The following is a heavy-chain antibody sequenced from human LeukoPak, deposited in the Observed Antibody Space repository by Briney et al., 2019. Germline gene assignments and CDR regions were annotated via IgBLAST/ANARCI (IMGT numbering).Heavy chain of an antibody. V-gene: IGHV3-30-3*01. D-gene: IGHD5-12*01. CDR2: ISYDGNNQ. CDR3: AGDHEWRRIVATFDY. Sequence: GGSLRLSCAASGFTFSSYAMHWVRQAPGKGLEWVGVISYDGNNQYYADYVKGRFSISRDNSKNTVYLQINSLRAEDTAVYYCAGDHEWRRIVATFDYWGQGTLVTVSS. J-gene: IGHJ4*02. CDR1: GFTFSSYA.